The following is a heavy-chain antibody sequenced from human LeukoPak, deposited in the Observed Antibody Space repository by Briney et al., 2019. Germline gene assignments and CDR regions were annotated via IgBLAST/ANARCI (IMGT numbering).Heavy chain of an antibody. J-gene: IGHJ3*02. CDR1: GGSINTSDYY. Sequence: PSETLSLTCTVSGGSINTSDYYWSWIRQPPGKGLEWIGYIFYSGNTYYNPSLKSRLIISIDTSKNQFSLRLSSVTAADTAVYYCARSPFLGYCSSTSCQGGAFDIWGQGTMVTVSS. CDR2: IFYSGNT. D-gene: IGHD2-2*01. CDR3: ARSPFLGYCSSTSCQGGAFDI. V-gene: IGHV4-30-4*08.